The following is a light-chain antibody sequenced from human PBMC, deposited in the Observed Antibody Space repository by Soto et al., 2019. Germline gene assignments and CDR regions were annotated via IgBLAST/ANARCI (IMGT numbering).Light chain of an antibody. CDR3: QHFRA. Sequence: EIVFTQSPGTLSLYPGERATLSCRASQSVSSSFLAWYQQKRGQPPRLLIYGASSRATGIPDRFSGSGSGTDFTLTLSRVEPDDFAVYYCQHFRAFGQGTRPEIK. CDR1: QSVSSSF. V-gene: IGKV3-20*01. J-gene: IGKJ5*01. CDR2: GAS.